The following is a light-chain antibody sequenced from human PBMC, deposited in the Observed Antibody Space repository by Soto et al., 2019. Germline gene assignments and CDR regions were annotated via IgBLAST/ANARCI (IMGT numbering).Light chain of an antibody. CDR3: QQYWRDTRT. V-gene: IGKV4-1*01. CDR1: QSVLHTSTNKSY. Sequence: DIVMAQSPDSLAVSLGERATINCQSSQSVLHTSTNKSYLAWYQQKPGQPPKLLIYWASTRETGVPDRFSGTGSAPDFTLTISSLEAEDVAVYYCQQYWRDTRTCGQGTKVEIK. J-gene: IGKJ1*01. CDR2: WAS.